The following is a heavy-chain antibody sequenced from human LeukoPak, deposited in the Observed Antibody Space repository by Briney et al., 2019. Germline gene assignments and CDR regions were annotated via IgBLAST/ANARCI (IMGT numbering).Heavy chain of an antibody. D-gene: IGHD3-10*01. CDR2: IYYSGST. Sequence: PSQTLSLTCTVSGGSISSGGYYWSWIRQHPGKGLEWIGYIYYSGSTYYNPSLKSRVTISVDTYKNQFSLKLSSVTAADTAVYYCAAPLWFREGYYMDVWGKGTTVTVSS. CDR1: GGSISSGGYY. CDR3: AAPLWFREGYYMDV. J-gene: IGHJ6*03. V-gene: IGHV4-31*03.